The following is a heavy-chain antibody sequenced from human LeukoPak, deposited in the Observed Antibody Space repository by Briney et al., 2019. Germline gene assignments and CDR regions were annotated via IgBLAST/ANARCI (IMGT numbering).Heavy chain of an antibody. CDR2: INPNTGGT. J-gene: IGHJ6*02. CDR1: GYTFTGYH. V-gene: IGHV1-2*02. Sequence: ASVKVSCKTSGYTFTGYHVHWVRQAPGQGLEWMGWINPNTGGTNYAQKFQGRVTMTRDTSITTAYMELSRLRSDDTAVYYCARGPLNYYGMDVWGQGTTVTVSS. CDR3: ARGPLNYYGMDV.